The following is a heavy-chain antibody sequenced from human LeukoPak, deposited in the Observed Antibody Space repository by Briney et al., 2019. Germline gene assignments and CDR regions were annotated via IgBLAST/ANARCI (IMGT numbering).Heavy chain of an antibody. CDR2: IIPIFGTA. V-gene: IGHV1-69*06. Sequence: GASVKVSCKASGYTFTRYFTHWVRQAPGQGLEWMGGIIPIFGTANYAQKFQGRVTITADKSTSTAYMELSSLRSEDTAVYYCARELTGYSFDFDYWGQGTLVTVSS. J-gene: IGHJ4*02. CDR1: GYTFTRYF. D-gene: IGHD5-18*01. CDR3: ARELTGYSFDFDY.